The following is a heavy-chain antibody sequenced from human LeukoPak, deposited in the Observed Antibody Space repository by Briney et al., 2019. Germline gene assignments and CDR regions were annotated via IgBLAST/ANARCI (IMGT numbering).Heavy chain of an antibody. CDR2: IIPILGIA. Sequence: ASVKVSCKASGGTFSSYAISWVRQAPGQGLEWMGRIIPILGIANYAQKFQGRVTITADKSTSTAYMELSSLRSEDTAVYYCARDCGGDCYSAFDIWGQGTMVTVSS. CDR1: GGTFSSYA. V-gene: IGHV1-69*04. D-gene: IGHD2-21*02. J-gene: IGHJ3*02. CDR3: ARDCGGDCYSAFDI.